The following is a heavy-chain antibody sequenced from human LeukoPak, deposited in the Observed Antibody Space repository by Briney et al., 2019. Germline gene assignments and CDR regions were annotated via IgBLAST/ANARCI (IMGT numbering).Heavy chain of an antibody. Sequence: ASVKVSCKASGYTFTGYYMHWVRQAPGQGLEWMGWINPNSGGTNYAQKFQGRVTMTRDTSISTAYVELSRLRSDDTAVYYCARGRYCSSTSCYHDWFDPWGQGTLVTVSS. J-gene: IGHJ5*02. D-gene: IGHD2-2*01. V-gene: IGHV1-2*02. CDR3: ARGRYCSSTSCYHDWFDP. CDR2: INPNSGGT. CDR1: GYTFTGYY.